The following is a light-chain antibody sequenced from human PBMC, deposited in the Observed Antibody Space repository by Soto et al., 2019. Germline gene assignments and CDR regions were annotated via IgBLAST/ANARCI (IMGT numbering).Light chain of an antibody. Sequence: QSVLTQPASVSGSPGQSITISCTGTSSDVGGYNYVSWYQQQPGKAPKLMIYEVSSRPSGVSDRFSGSKSGNTASLTISGLQAEDEADYYCSSYTSSTPYVFGTGTKVTVL. CDR2: EVS. V-gene: IGLV2-14*01. J-gene: IGLJ1*01. CDR3: SSYTSSTPYV. CDR1: SSDVGGYNY.